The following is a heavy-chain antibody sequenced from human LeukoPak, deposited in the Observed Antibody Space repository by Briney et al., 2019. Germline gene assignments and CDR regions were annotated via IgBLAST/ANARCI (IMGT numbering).Heavy chain of an antibody. CDR3: ARGDYYDSSGYDY. J-gene: IGHJ4*02. CDR1: GFTFSSYA. CDR2: ISYDGSNK. V-gene: IGHV3-30-3*01. Sequence: GGSLRLSCAASGFTFSSYAMHWVRQAPGKGLEWVAVISYDGSNKYYADSVKGRFTIPRDNSKNTLYLQMNSLRAEDTAVYYCARGDYYDSSGYDYWGQGTLVTVSS. D-gene: IGHD3-22*01.